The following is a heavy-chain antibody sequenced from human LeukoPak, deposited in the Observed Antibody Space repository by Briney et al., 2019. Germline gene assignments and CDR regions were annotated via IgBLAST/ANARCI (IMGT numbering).Heavy chain of an antibody. CDR2: ISSSSSYI. J-gene: IGHJ5*02. CDR3: ARDKGRCWFDP. CDR1: GFTFSSYE. Sequence: GGSLRLSCAASGFTFSSYEMNWVRQAPGKGLEWVSSISSSSSYIYYADSVKGRFTISRDNAKNSLYLQMNSLRAEDTAVYYCARDKGRCWFDPWGQGTLVTVSS. V-gene: IGHV3-21*01.